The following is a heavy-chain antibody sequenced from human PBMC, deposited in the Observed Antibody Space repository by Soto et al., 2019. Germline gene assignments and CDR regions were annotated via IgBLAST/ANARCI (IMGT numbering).Heavy chain of an antibody. CDR3: ARAMADILTGYSVNWFDP. J-gene: IGHJ5*02. D-gene: IGHD3-9*01. Sequence: SVPVSFRDCGWTLPRYVLHWVRPAPGQRRDGMGWINAGNGNTKYSQKFQGSVTITRDTSASKAYMELSSLRSDDTAVYYCARAMADILTGYSVNWFDPWGQGTLVTVSS. CDR1: GWTLPRYV. CDR2: INAGNGNT. V-gene: IGHV1-3*01.